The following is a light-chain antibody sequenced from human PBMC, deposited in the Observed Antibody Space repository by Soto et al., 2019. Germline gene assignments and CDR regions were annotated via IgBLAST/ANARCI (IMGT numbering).Light chain of an antibody. CDR2: GAS. J-gene: IGKJ1*01. Sequence: EIVMTQSPATLSVSPGERATLSCRASQSVSSNLAWYQQKPGQAPRLLIYGASTRATGIPARFSGSGSGTEFTLTISSLQTEDFAVYYCQQYNNWPPVTFGQGTKVEIK. CDR1: QSVSSN. V-gene: IGKV3-15*01. CDR3: QQYNNWPPVT.